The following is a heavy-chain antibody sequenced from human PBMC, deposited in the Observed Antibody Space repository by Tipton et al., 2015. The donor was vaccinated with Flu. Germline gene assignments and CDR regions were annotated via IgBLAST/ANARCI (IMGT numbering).Heavy chain of an antibody. D-gene: IGHD3-10*01. J-gene: IGHJ2*01. CDR2: ISSSGST. CDR1: GGSISSYY. Sequence: TLSLTCTVSGGSISSYYWTWIRQPPGKGLEWIEYISSSGSTNYNPSLKSRVTISVDTSKNQFSLKLSSVTAADTAVYSCSRGRWYFDLWGPGTLVTVSS. V-gene: IGHV4-59*01. CDR3: SRGRWYFDL.